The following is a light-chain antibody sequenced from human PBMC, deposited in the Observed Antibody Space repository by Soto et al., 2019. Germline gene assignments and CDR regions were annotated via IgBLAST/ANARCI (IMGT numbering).Light chain of an antibody. CDR2: DVS. J-gene: IGLJ3*02. CDR1: SSDVGGYNY. CDR3: CSYAGSYTWV. V-gene: IGLV2-11*01. Sequence: QSALTQPRSVSGSPGQSVTISCTGTSSDVGGYNYVSWYQQHPGKAPKLMIYDVSKRPSGVSNRFSGSQSGNTASLTISGLQAEDEADYYCCSYAGSYTWVFGGGTKVTVL.